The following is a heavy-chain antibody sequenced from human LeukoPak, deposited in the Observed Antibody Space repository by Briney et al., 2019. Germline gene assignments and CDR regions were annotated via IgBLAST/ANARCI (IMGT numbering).Heavy chain of an antibody. CDR2: IWYDGSNK. CDR1: GFTFSSYG. Sequence: GGSLRLSCAASGFTFSSYGMHWVRQAPGKGLEWVAVIWYDGSNKYYADSVKGRFTISRDNSKNALYLQMNSLRAEDTAVYYCARETYYDFWSGLYYYYYYMDVWGKGTTVTVSS. CDR3: ARETYYDFWSGLYYYYYYMDV. V-gene: IGHV3-33*01. J-gene: IGHJ6*03. D-gene: IGHD3-3*01.